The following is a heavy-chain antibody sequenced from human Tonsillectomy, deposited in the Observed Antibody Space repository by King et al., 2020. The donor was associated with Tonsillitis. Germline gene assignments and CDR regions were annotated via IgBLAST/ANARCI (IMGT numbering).Heavy chain of an antibody. CDR1: GFTVSNYW. J-gene: IGHJ6*02. Sequence: VQLVESGGGLVQPGGSLRLSCAASGFTVSNYWMSWVRQAPGKGLEWVANIKQDGSEKYYVDSVKGRFTISRDNAKNSLYLQMNSLRAEDTAVYYCARDSSSSLYDYYYGMDVWGQGTTVTVSS. CDR3: ARDSSSSLYDYYYGMDV. V-gene: IGHV3-7*01. D-gene: IGHD6-6*01. CDR2: IKQDGSEK.